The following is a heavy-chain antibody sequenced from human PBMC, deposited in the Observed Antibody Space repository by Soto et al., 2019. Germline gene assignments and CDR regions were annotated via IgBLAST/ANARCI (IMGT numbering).Heavy chain of an antibody. V-gene: IGHV3-7*03. CDR2: IKQDGSEK. CDR1: GFTFSSYW. CDR3: ARDLYPGYSSSWPDY. D-gene: IGHD6-13*01. Sequence: PGRSLRLSCAASGFTFSSYWMSWVRQAPGKGLEWVANIKQDGSEKYYVDSVKGRFTISRDNAKNSLYLQMNSLRAEDTAVYYCARDLYPGYSSSWPDYWGQGTLVTVSS. J-gene: IGHJ4*02.